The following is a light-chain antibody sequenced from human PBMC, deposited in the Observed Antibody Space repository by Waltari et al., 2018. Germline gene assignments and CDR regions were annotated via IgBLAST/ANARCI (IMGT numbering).Light chain of an antibody. CDR3: QQYSGSPPWT. CDR2: RAS. J-gene: IGKJ1*01. Sequence: DIQMAQSPSTLAASVGDRVTITCRASQSISYWLAWYQQKPGQAPKLLIYRASNLIDGVPSRFSRPGAWTEFTLTIDSLQPDDFATYFCQQYSGSPPWTFGQGTKVEIK. CDR1: QSISYW. V-gene: IGKV1-5*03.